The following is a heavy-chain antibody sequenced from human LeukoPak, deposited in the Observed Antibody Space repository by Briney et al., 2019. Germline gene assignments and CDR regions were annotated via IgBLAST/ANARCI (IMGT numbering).Heavy chain of an antibody. J-gene: IGHJ5*02. CDR3: ARDVGVYQLLYNWFDP. CDR2: IYTSGST. Sequence: SETLSLTCAESGGSISSYYWSWIRQPPGAGLEWIGRIYTSGSTNYNPSLKSRVTMSVDTSKNQFSLKLSSVTAADTAVYYCARDVGVYQLLYNWFDPWGQGTLVTVSS. V-gene: IGHV4-4*07. D-gene: IGHD2-2*01. CDR1: GGSISSYY.